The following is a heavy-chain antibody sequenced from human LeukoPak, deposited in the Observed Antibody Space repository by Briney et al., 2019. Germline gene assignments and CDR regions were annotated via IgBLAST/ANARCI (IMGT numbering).Heavy chain of an antibody. J-gene: IGHJ4*02. CDR2: INPNSGGT. CDR1: GYTFSDYY. CDR3: ARVGQWELDRFHDY. D-gene: IGHD1-26*01. Sequence: ASVKVSCTASGYTFSDYYMHWVRQAPGQGLEWMGWINPNSGGTNYAQKFQGRVTMTRDTSISTAYMELSRLRSDDTAVFYCARVGQWELDRFHDYWGQGTLVTVPS. V-gene: IGHV1-2*02.